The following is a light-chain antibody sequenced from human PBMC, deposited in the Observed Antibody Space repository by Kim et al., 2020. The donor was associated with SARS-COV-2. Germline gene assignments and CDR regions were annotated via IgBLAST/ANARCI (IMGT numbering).Light chain of an antibody. CDR3: QHYYTHPLT. CDR2: AAS. J-gene: IGKJ4*01. CDR1: QDINNY. V-gene: IGKV1-16*02. Sequence: DIQMTQSPSSLSASVGDRVTITCRASQDINNYLAWFQQKPGEAPKSLIYAASSLLSGVPSKFSGNGSGTDFTLTISSLQPEDFTTYYCQHYYTHPLTFGGGTKVEI.